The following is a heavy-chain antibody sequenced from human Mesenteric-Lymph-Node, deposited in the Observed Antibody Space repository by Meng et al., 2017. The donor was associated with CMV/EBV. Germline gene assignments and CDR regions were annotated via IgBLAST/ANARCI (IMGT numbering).Heavy chain of an antibody. D-gene: IGHD2-2*01. CDR3: ARGGYCSSTTCYLFNGFDM. CDR2: IYSGGST. V-gene: IGHV3-53*01. Sequence: GGSLRLSCAASGFTISSNHMSWVRQAPGKGLEWVSIIYSGGSTYYTDSVKGRFSISRDNSKNTLYLQMNSLRAEDTAVYYCARGGYCSSTTCYLFNGFDMWGQGTVVTVSS. CDR1: GFTISSNH. J-gene: IGHJ3*02.